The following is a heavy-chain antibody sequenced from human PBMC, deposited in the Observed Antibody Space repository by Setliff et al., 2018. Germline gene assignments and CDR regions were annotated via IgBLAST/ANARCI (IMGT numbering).Heavy chain of an antibody. V-gene: IGHV4-39*07. CDR3: ARGLRTTASYAGGWYYFDY. D-gene: IGHD1-1*01. J-gene: IGHJ4*02. CDR1: GHSISSTGHQ. CDR2: IDHSGSA. Sequence: SETLSLTCGVSGHSISSTGHQWTWIRQPPGKGLEWIGKIDHSGSATYSPSLKSRVTISVSTSKNQFSLELTSVTDADTAVYYCARGLRTTASYAGGWYYFDYWGLGTLVTVSS.